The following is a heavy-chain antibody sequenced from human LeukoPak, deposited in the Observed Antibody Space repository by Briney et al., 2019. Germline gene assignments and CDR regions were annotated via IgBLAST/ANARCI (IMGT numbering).Heavy chain of an antibody. J-gene: IGHJ4*02. CDR1: GVSINAYY. V-gene: IGHV4-59*13. D-gene: IGHD7-27*01. CDR2: IYHTGST. CDR3: AKNLAGDRFDY. Sequence: SETLSLTCTVSGVSINAYYWNWFRQPPGKRLEGIGYIYHTGSTNYNPSLKSRVTMSVDTSKNQFSLKLSSVTAADTAVYYCAKNLAGDRFDYWGQGTLVTVSS.